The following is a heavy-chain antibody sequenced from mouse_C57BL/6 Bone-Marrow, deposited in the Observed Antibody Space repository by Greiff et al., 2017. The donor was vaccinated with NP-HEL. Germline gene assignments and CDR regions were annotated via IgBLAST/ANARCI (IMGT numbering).Heavy chain of an antibody. Sequence: EVMLVESGGGLVQPGGSLKLSCAASGFTFSDYYMYWVRQTPEKRLEWVAYISNGGGSTYYPDTVKGRFTISRNNAKNTLYLQMSRLKSEDTAMYYCARHNYSPWDYWGQGTSVTVSS. J-gene: IGHJ4*01. V-gene: IGHV5-12*01. CDR3: ARHNYSPWDY. CDR1: GFTFSDYY. D-gene: IGHD2-12*01. CDR2: ISNGGGST.